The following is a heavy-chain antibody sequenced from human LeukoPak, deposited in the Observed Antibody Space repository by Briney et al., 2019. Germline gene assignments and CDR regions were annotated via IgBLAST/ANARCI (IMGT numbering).Heavy chain of an antibody. D-gene: IGHD1-26*01. CDR3: ARGGSLSLYFYRLDV. CDR1: GGTITTYY. V-gene: IGHV4-59*01. Sequence: PSETLSLTRTLSGGTITTYYCNWIRQTPGKGLEWIGYIYYSGTTNYVPSLKSRVTISVDTSRNQFSLKLNSVTPADTAVYYCARGGSLSLYFYRLDVWPQGTPVTVSS. J-gene: IGHJ6*02. CDR2: IYYSGTT.